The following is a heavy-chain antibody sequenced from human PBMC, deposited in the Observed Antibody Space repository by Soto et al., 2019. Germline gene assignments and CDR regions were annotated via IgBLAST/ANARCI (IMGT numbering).Heavy chain of an antibody. D-gene: IGHD2-21*01. CDR3: VRGGDGELFDP. CDR1: GFTFGDSY. CDR2: ISPGSRYP. V-gene: IGHV3-11*06. J-gene: IGHJ5*02. Sequence: SLRLSCAGSGFTFGDSYMSWIRQAPGKGLEWLSYISPGSRYPAYADSVKGRFTISRDNAKRSLYLQMMSLTAEDTAIYYCVRGGDGELFDPCGQRTIVTVSS.